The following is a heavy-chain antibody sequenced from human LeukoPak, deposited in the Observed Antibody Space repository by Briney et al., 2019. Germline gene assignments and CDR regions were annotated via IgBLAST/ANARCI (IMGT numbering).Heavy chain of an antibody. CDR3: AKDQSRWLATGYFQH. Sequence: GEPLRLSCAASGFTFSNFGMHWVRQAPGKGLEWMAVISYDGKVTYYADSVKGRFTISRDNSKNTLYLQMNSLRAEDTAVYYCAKDQSRWLATGYFQHWGQGTLVTVSS. V-gene: IGHV3-30*18. CDR1: GFTFSNFG. J-gene: IGHJ1*01. D-gene: IGHD6-19*01. CDR2: ISYDGKVT.